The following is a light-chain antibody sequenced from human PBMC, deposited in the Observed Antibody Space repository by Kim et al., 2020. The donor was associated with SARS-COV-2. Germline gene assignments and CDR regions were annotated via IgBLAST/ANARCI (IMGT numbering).Light chain of an antibody. V-gene: IGKV2D-29*02. CDR3: MQSLELPLT. CDR2: ESS. Sequence: EIVMTQTPLSLSVIPGQPASISCKSSQSLLYKNGKSYLYWYLQRPGQSPHLLIYESSKRFSGVPDRISGSGSGTDFTLRISRVEGEDVGIYFCMQSLELPLTFGGGTKVDIK. CDR1: QSLLYKNGKSY. J-gene: IGKJ4*01.